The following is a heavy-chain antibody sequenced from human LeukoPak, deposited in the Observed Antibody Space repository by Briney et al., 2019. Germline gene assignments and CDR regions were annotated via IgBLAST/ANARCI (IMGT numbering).Heavy chain of an antibody. CDR2: INPNSGGT. J-gene: IGHJ6*03. CDR1: GYTFNSSY. V-gene: IGHV1-2*02. Sequence: EASVKVSCKASGYTFNSSYMHWVRQAPGQGLEWMGWINPNSGGTDYAQKFQGRVTMTRDTSISSAYMELSRLKSDDTAVYYCARGDSSRGYYYMDVWGRGTTVTVSS. CDR3: ARGDSSRGYYYMDV. D-gene: IGHD2-21*01.